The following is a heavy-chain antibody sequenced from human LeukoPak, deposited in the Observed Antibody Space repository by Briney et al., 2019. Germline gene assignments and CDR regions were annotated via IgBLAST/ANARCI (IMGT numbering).Heavy chain of an antibody. D-gene: IGHD4-17*01. CDR3: ARATTVTTVVFRFWFDP. V-gene: IGHV4-39*01. CDR2: IYYSGST. J-gene: IGHJ5*02. CDR1: GGSISSSSYY. Sequence: SETLSLTCTVSGGSISSSSYYWGWIRQPPGKGLEWIGSIYYSGSTNYNPSLKSRVTISVDTSKNQFSLKLSSVTAADTAVYYCARATTVTTVVFRFWFDPWGQGTLVTVSS.